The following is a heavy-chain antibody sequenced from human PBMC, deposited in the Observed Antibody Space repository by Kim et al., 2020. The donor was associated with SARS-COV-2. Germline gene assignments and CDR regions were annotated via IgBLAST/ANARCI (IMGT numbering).Heavy chain of an antibody. V-gene: IGHV1-24*01. CDR3: ATLTPPPGWSFDY. J-gene: IGHJ4*02. Sequence: AQKFQGRVTMTEDTATDTAYMELSSLRSEDTAVYYCATLTPPPGWSFDYWGQGTLVTVSS. D-gene: IGHD6-19*01.